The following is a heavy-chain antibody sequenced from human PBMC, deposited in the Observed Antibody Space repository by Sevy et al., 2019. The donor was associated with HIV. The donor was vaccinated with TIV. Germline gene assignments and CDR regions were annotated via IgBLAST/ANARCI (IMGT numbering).Heavy chain of an antibody. CDR2: ISRSSSYI. J-gene: IGHJ4*02. Sequence: GGSLRLSCAASGFTFSSYSMNWVRQAPGKGLEWVSSISRSSSYIYYADSVKGRFTISRDNAKNSLYLQMNSLRAEDTAVYYCASPTHPYCSGGSCYSGFDYWGQGTLVTVSS. CDR1: GFTFSSYS. CDR3: ASPTHPYCSGGSCYSGFDY. D-gene: IGHD2-15*01. V-gene: IGHV3-21*01.